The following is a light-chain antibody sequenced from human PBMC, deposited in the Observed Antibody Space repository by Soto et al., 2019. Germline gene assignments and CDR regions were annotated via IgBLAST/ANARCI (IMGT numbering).Light chain of an antibody. V-gene: IGKV1-5*03. Sequence: IQMTQSPSTLSASVGDTVTITCRASESIYSWLAWYKQIPGKAPQLLMYKTSTLQGGVPSRFSGSGSGAEYTLTISSLHPDDFANYYCQEYNTNSRTFGQGTRV. CDR1: ESIYSW. CDR3: QEYNTNSRT. CDR2: KTS. J-gene: IGKJ1*01.